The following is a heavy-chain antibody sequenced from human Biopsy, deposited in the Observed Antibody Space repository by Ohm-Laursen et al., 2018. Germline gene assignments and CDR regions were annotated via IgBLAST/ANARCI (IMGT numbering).Heavy chain of an antibody. CDR1: GGLNSSY. CDR2: ISNSGNT. D-gene: IGHD1-14*01. CDR3: ARDRDRRGWFDP. V-gene: IGHV4-4*07. J-gene: IGHJ5*02. Sequence: SETLSLTCSVSGGLNSSYWSWIRQPPGKGLEWIGFISNSGNTNYNPSLKSRVTMSVDTSKNKFSLRVSSVTAADPAVYYCARDRDRRGWFDPWGQGTLVTVSS.